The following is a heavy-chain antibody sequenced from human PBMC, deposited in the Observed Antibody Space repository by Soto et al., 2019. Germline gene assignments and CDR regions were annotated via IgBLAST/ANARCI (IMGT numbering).Heavy chain of an antibody. J-gene: IGHJ4*02. CDR3: ARVSRQQQLYDY. Sequence: XSVKVSCKASAGTFSSYAISWVRQAPGQGLEWMGGIIPIFGTANYAQKFQGRVTITADESTSTAYMELSSLRSEDTAVYYCARVSRQQQLYDYWGQGILVTGSS. D-gene: IGHD6-13*01. CDR2: IIPIFGTA. V-gene: IGHV1-69*13. CDR1: AGTFSSYA.